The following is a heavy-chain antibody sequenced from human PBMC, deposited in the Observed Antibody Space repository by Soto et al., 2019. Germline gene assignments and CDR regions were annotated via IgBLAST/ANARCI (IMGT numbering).Heavy chain of an antibody. CDR3: ARCMGFDGSGYAFFDS. V-gene: IGHV3-21*01. D-gene: IGHD3-10*01. J-gene: IGHJ4*02. CDR1: GFTFSGHT. CDR2: VSSSSSYI. Sequence: EVQLVESGGGLGKPGGSLRLSCAASGFTFSGHTINWVRQAPGKGLEWVSSVSSSSSYIYYADSVKGRFTVSRDNAEKSLYLQMNSLRAEDTAIYYCARCMGFDGSGYAFFDSWGQGTLVTVSS.